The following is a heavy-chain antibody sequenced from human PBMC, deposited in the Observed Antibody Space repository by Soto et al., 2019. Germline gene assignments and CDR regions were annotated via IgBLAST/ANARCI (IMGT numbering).Heavy chain of an antibody. CDR3: GRGRSGQIVIFY. J-gene: IGHJ4*02. V-gene: IGHV1-2*02. CDR2: IGPESGAT. D-gene: IGHD1-26*01. Sequence: ASVKISCKTSGYTYTGHYIHWVRQAPQQGPEWMGEIGPESGATRYAEKFRGRVTMTMDTSITTVYMELRNLSPDDTAVYYCGRGRSGQIVIFYWGQGTPVTVSS. CDR1: GYTYTGHY.